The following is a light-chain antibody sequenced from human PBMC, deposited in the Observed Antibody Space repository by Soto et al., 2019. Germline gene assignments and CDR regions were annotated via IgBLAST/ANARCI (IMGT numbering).Light chain of an antibody. CDR3: GTWDSSLSAGGDV. CDR2: DNN. J-gene: IGLJ1*01. CDR1: SSNIGNNY. Sequence: QSVLTQPPSVSAAPGQKVTISCPGSSSNIGNNYVSWYQQLPGTAPKLLIYDNNKRPSGIPDRFSGSKSGTSATLGITGLQTGDEADYYCGTWDSSLSAGGDVFGTGTKVTVL. V-gene: IGLV1-51*01.